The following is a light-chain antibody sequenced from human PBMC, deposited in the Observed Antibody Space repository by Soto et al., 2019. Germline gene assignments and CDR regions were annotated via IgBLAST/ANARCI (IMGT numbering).Light chain of an antibody. CDR1: SSDVGGFEY. CDR2: DVT. Sequence: QSALSQPASVSGSPGQSITISCTGNSSDVGGFEYVSWYQHQPGKAPKLIIYDVTKRPSGVSNRFSGSKSGNTASLTISGIQAEDEGDYYCGSITRSSTSVFGTGTKLTVL. CDR3: GSITRSSTSV. V-gene: IGLV2-14*01. J-gene: IGLJ1*01.